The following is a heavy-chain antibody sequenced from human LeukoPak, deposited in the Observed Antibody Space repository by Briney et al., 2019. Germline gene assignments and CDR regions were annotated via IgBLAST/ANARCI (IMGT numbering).Heavy chain of an antibody. J-gene: IGHJ4*02. V-gene: IGHV3-9*01. D-gene: IGHD5-18*01. CDR1: GFTFDDYA. CDR3: AKGRYSYGFDY. Sequence: SLRLSCAASGFTFDDYAMHWVRQAPGKGLEWVSGISWNSGSIGYADSVKGRFTISRDNAKNSLYLQMNSLRAEDTALYYCAKGRYSYGFDYWGQGTLVTVSS. CDR2: ISWNSGSI.